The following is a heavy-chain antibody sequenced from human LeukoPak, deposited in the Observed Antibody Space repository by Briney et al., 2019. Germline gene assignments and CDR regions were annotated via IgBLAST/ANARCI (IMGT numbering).Heavy chain of an antibody. CDR1: GGTFSSYA. CDR2: IIPIFGTA. Sequence: SVKVSCKASGGTFSSYAISWVRQAPGQGLEWTGGIIPIFGTANYAQKFQGRVTITTDESTSTAYMELSSLRSEDTAVYYCARGTDYYDSSGYPHWGQGTLVTVSS. D-gene: IGHD3-22*01. CDR3: ARGTDYYDSSGYPH. V-gene: IGHV1-69*05. J-gene: IGHJ4*02.